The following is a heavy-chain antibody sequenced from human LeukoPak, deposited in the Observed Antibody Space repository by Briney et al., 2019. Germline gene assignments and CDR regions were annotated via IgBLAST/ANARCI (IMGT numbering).Heavy chain of an antibody. V-gene: IGHV3-9*01. CDR2: ISWNSGSI. CDR1: GFTFDDYA. J-gene: IGHJ6*02. CDR3: ARGGSLKVIGGMDV. Sequence: GRSLRLSCAASGFTFDDYAMHWVRQAPGKGLEWVSGISWNSGSIGYADSVKGRFTISRDNAKNSLYLQMNSLRAEDTAVYYCARGGSLKVIGGMDVWGQGTTVTVSS. D-gene: IGHD1-26*01.